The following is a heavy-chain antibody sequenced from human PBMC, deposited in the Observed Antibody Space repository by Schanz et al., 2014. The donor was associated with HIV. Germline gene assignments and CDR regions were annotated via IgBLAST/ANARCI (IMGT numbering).Heavy chain of an antibody. D-gene: IGHD3-22*01. CDR2: ISYDGSNK. CDR1: GFTFSTKG. CDR3: ARILDYYDSSGFDY. V-gene: IGHV3-30*19. Sequence: QVQLVESGGGVVQPGRSLRLSCAASGFTFSTKGMHWVRQAPGKGLEWVPVISYDGSNKYYADSVKGRFSISKDNSKNTLYLQMNSLRADDTAVYYCARILDYYDSSGFDYWGQGTLVVVSS. J-gene: IGHJ4*02.